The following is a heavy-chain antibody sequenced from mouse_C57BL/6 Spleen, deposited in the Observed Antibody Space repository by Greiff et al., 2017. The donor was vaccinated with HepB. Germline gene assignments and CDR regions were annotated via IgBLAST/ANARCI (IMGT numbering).Heavy chain of an antibody. CDR3: ARPDSPDYYAMDY. CDR1: GYTFTSYW. V-gene: IGHV1-64*01. J-gene: IGHJ4*01. CDR2: IHPNSGST. Sequence: QVQLQQPGAELVKPGASVKLSCKASGYTFTSYWMHWVKQRPGQGLEWIGMIHPNSGSTNYNEKFKSKATLTVDKSSSTAYMQLSSLTSEDSAVYYCARPDSPDYYAMDYWGQGTSVTVSS. D-gene: IGHD3-2*01.